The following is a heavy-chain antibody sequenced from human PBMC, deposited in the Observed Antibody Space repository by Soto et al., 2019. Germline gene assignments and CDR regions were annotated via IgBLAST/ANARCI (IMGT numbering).Heavy chain of an antibody. CDR1: GGSISSGGYY. Sequence: SSPLSLTCTVSGGSISSGGYYWSWIRQHPGKGLEWIGYIYYSGSTYYNPSLKSRVTISVDTSKNQFSLKLSSVTAADTAVYYCAGADYSMVMSYWGQGTLVTVS. V-gene: IGHV4-31*03. CDR2: IYYSGST. J-gene: IGHJ4*02. CDR3: AGADYSMVMSY. D-gene: IGHD5-18*01.